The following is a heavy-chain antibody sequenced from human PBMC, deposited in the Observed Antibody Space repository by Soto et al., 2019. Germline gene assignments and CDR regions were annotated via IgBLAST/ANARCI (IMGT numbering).Heavy chain of an antibody. J-gene: IGHJ4*02. CDR2: ISESEDST. V-gene: IGHV3-64*02. D-gene: IGHD2-21*01. CDR1: GFTFSNYV. CDR3: ARGGCSGGGNCYLNL. Sequence: GGSLRLSCAASGFTFSNYVMHWVRQAPGKGLDYVSAISESEDSTYYVDSVKGRFTISRDNSKNTLYLQMTSLSAEDMAVYYCARGGCSGGGNCYLNLWGQGALVTVSS.